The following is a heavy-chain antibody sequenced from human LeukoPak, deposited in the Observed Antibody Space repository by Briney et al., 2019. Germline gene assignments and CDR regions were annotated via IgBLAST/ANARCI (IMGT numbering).Heavy chain of an antibody. CDR2: INHSGST. J-gene: IGHJ6*03. CDR3: ARHVWDYGSGSYLTIPDYYYYMDV. D-gene: IGHD3-10*01. Sequence: SETLSLTCTVSGGSISSSSYYWGWIRQPPGKGLEWIGEINHSGSTNYNPSLKSRVTISVDTSKNQFSLKLSSVTAADTAVYYCARHVWDYGSGSYLTIPDYYYYMDVWGKGTTVTISS. V-gene: IGHV4-39*01. CDR1: GGSISSSSYY.